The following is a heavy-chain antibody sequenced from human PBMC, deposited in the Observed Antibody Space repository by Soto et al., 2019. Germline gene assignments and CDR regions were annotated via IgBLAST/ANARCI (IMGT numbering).Heavy chain of an antibody. CDR2: LSGSGTST. Sequence: LRLSCAASGFSFVNYAMNWVRQAPGKGLEWVSGLSGSGTSTYYADSVKGRFTISRDNSRDTLFLQMNSLTADDTTVYYCAKATTNGGWFNPFDSWGQGALVTVSS. CDR3: AKATTNGGWFNPFDS. D-gene: IGHD6-19*01. J-gene: IGHJ4*02. V-gene: IGHV3-23*01. CDR1: GFSFVNYA.